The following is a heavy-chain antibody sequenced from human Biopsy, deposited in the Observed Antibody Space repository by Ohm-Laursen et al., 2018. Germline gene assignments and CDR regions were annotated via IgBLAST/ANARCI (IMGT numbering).Heavy chain of an antibody. CDR3: ARGRRTSGWPYFAN. V-gene: IGHV4-61*01. CDR2: IYSGGNT. D-gene: IGHD6-19*01. Sequence: TLSLTCPVSGDSLSSGPDNWSWIRQPPGQGLEYIGFIYSGGNTNYNPSLQNRVTMSVDTSKNQFSLKLSSVIAADTAVYYCARGRRTSGWPYFANWGQGTLVTVSS. CDR1: GDSLSSGPDN. J-gene: IGHJ4*02.